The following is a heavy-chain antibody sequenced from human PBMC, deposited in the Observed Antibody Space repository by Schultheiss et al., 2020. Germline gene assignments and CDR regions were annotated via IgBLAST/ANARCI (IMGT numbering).Heavy chain of an antibody. J-gene: IGHJ6*03. Sequence: GGSLRLSCAASGFTFSDYYMSGVRQAPGKGLEWVGRIRSKANSYATAYAASVKGRFTISRDDSKNTAYLQMNSLKTEDTAVYYCAVTARPYYYYYMDVWGKGTTVTVSS. CDR3: AVTARPYYYYYMDV. CDR2: IRSKANSYAT. CDR1: GFTFSDYY. D-gene: IGHD2-21*02. V-gene: IGHV3-73*01.